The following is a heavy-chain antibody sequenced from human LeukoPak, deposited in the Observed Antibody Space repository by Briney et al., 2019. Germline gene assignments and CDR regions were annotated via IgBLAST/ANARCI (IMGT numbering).Heavy chain of an antibody. CDR2: ISSSSSYI. CDR1: GFTFSSYS. V-gene: IGHV3-21*01. Sequence: GGSLRLSCAASGFTFSSYSMNWVRQAPGKGLERVSSISSSSSYIYYADSVKGRFTISRDNAKNSLYLQMNSLRAEDTAVYYCARDRYYYDSSGPHYYYYYGMDVWGQGTTVTVSS. CDR3: ARDRYYYDSSGPHYYYYYGMDV. D-gene: IGHD3-22*01. J-gene: IGHJ6*02.